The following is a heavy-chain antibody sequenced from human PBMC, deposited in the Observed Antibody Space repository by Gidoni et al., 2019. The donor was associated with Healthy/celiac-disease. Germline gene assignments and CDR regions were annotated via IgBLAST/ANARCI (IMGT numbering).Heavy chain of an antibody. Sequence: EVQLLESGGGLVQPGGSLRLSCAASGFTFSSYAMSWVRQAQGKGLEWVSAISGSGGSTYYADSVKGRFTISRDNSKNTLYLQMNSLRAEDTAVYYCAKDRGSWYGNGYWGQGTLVTVSS. J-gene: IGHJ4*02. CDR2: ISGSGGST. CDR3: AKDRGSWYGNGY. V-gene: IGHV3-23*01. D-gene: IGHD6-13*01. CDR1: GFTFSSYA.